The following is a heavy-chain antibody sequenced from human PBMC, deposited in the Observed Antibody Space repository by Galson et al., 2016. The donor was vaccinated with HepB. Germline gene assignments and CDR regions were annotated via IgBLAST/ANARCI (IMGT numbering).Heavy chain of an antibody. CDR1: GFTFSDYS. CDR2: ISTRSSYK. J-gene: IGHJ4*02. V-gene: IGHV3-21*06. Sequence: SLRLSCAASGFTFSDYSMNWVRQAPGKGLEWVSSISTRSSYKYYADSVKGRFAISRDNAKNLLYLQMNSLRASDTALYYCAGVEGLDLTGKLDYGGQGILVTVSS. D-gene: IGHD1-14*01. CDR3: AGVEGLDLTGKLDY.